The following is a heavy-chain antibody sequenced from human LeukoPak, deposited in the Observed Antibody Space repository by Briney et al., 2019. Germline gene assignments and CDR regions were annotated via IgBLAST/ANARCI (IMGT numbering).Heavy chain of an antibody. J-gene: IGHJ6*03. V-gene: IGHV1-3*03. CDR3: ARYSSGWHYYYYYMDV. D-gene: IGHD6-19*01. CDR2: INAGNGNT. CDR1: GYTFTSYA. Sequence: ASVKVSCKASGYTFTSYAMHWVRQAPGQRLEWMGWINAGNGNTKYSQEFQGRVTITRDTSASTAYMELSSLRSEDMAVYYCARYSSGWHYYYYYMDVWGKGTTVTISS.